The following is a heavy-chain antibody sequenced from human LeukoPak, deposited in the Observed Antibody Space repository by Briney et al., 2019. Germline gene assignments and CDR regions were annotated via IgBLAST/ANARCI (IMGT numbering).Heavy chain of an antibody. CDR1: GGTFSSYA. CDR2: IIPIFGTA. V-gene: IGHV1-69*13. CDR3: ARGRFDSSGYYYVGYYYMDV. J-gene: IGHJ6*03. Sequence: SVKVSCKASGGTFSSYAISWVRQAPGQGLEWMGGIIPIFGTANYAQKFQGRVTITADESTSTAYMELSSVTAADTAVYYCARGRFDSSGYYYVGYYYMDVWGKGTTVTVSS. D-gene: IGHD3-22*01.